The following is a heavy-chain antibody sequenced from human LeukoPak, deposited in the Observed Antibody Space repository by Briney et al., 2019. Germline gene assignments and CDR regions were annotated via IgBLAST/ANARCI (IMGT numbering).Heavy chain of an antibody. CDR1: GGTFSSYT. CDR2: IIPILGIA. CDR3: ARDLEVSNWDIVVVPAAINHYYHGMDV. D-gene: IGHD2-2*01. J-gene: IGHJ6*02. V-gene: IGHV1-69*04. Sequence: SVKVSCKASGGTFSSYTISWVRQAPGQGLEWMGRIIPILGIANYAQKFQGRVTITADKSTSTAYMELSSLRSEDTAVYYCARDLEVSNWDIVVVPAAINHYYHGMDVWGQGTTVTVSS.